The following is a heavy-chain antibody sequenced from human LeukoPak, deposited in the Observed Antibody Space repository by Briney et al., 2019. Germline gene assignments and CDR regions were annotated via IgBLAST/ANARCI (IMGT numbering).Heavy chain of an antibody. V-gene: IGHV1-2*02. Sequence: GASVKVSCKASGYTFTSYAMNWVRQAPGQGLEWMGWINPNSGGTNYAQKFQGRVTMTRDTSISTAYMELSRLRSDDTAVYYCVMGDSGYDYDYWGQGTLVTVSS. CDR2: INPNSGGT. J-gene: IGHJ4*02. CDR1: GYTFTSYA. CDR3: VMGDSGYDYDY. D-gene: IGHD5-12*01.